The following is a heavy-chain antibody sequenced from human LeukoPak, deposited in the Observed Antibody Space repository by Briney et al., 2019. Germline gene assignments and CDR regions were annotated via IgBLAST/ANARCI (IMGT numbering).Heavy chain of an antibody. J-gene: IGHJ5*02. V-gene: IGHV1-8*01. CDR2: MNPNSGNT. Sequence: ASVKVSCKASGYTFTSYDINWVRQATGQGLEWMGWMNPNSGNTGYAQKFQGRVTMTRYTSISTAYMELSSLRSEDTAVYYCARGSRDIVVVVAAYNWFDPWGQGTLVTVSS. D-gene: IGHD2-15*01. CDR1: GYTFTSYD. CDR3: ARGSRDIVVVVAAYNWFDP.